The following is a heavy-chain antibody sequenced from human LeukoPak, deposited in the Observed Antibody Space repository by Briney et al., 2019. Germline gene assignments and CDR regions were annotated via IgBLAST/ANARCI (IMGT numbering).Heavy chain of an antibody. V-gene: IGHV3-30*02. Sequence: GGCLSLSSSASGFTFHSYGMHWVRQAPGKGLEWVAFIRYDGSNKYYADSVKGRFTISRDNYKNTLYLQMNSLKTEDTAVYYCTTDPNDFWSGYNDYWGQGTLATVSS. J-gene: IGHJ4*02. CDR3: TTDPNDFWSGYNDY. CDR2: IRYDGSNK. CDR1: GFTFHSYG. D-gene: IGHD3-3*01.